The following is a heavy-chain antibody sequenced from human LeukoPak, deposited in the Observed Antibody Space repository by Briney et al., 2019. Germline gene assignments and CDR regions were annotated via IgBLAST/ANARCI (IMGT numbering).Heavy chain of an antibody. CDR3: ARSYGYGTKYDY. D-gene: IGHD5-18*01. CDR1: GGSISSSSYY. V-gene: IGHV4-39*07. Sequence: SETLSLTCTVSGGSISSSSYYWSWIRQPPGKGLEWIGTIYYSGSTYYNPSLKSRVTISVDTSKNQFSLKLSSVTAADTAVYYCARSYGYGTKYDYWGQGTLVTVSS. CDR2: IYYSGST. J-gene: IGHJ4*02.